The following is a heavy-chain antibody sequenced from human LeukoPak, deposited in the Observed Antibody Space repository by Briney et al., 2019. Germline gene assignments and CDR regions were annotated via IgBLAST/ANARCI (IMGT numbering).Heavy chain of an antibody. Sequence: ASVKVSCKASGGTFSSYAINWVRQATGQGLEWMGWMNPNSGNTGYAQKFQGRVTITRNTSISTAYMELSSLRSEDTAVYYCYLSGYDSAYYYYYMDVWGKGTTVTVSS. CDR1: GGTFSSYA. CDR3: YLSGYDSAYYYYYMDV. J-gene: IGHJ6*03. V-gene: IGHV1-8*03. D-gene: IGHD5-12*01. CDR2: MNPNSGNT.